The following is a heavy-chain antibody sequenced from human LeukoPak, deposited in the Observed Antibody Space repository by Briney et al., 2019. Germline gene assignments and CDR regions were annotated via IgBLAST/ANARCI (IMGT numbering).Heavy chain of an antibody. CDR3: SRRDEQKLAGGPFDY. J-gene: IGHJ4*02. CDR2: IYYSGST. Sequence: SETLSLTCTVSGGSISSSSYYWGWIRQPPGKGLELIGSIYYSGSTYYNPSLKSRVTISVDTSKNQFSLKLSSVTAADTAVYYCSRRDEQKLAGGPFDYWGQGTLVTVSS. CDR1: GGSISSSSYY. V-gene: IGHV4-39*01. D-gene: IGHD6-13*01.